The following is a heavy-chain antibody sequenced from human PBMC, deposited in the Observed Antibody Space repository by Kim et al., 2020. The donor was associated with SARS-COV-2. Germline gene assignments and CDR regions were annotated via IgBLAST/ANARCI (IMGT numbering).Heavy chain of an antibody. CDR3: ARTPDVRGGSYDF. V-gene: IGHV4-59*01. Sequence: YTPSLTSRVTISVDTTKNQFSLRLSSVAAADTAVYYCARTPDVRGGSYDFWGQGALVTVSS. J-gene: IGHJ4*02. D-gene: IGHD3-10*01.